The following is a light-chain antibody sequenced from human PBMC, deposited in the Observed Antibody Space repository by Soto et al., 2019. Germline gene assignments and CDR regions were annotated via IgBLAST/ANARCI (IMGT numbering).Light chain of an antibody. V-gene: IGKV3-20*01. J-gene: IGKJ1*01. CDR3: QQYGSSPWT. CDR2: GAS. Sequence: EIVVTQSPGTLSLSPGERATLACRASQSGSSSFLAWYQQKSDQAPRLIIYGASIRDTGIPDRFSGSGSGTDFALTISRVEPDDFAVYSCQQYGSSPWTFGHGTKVEIK. CDR1: QSGSSSF.